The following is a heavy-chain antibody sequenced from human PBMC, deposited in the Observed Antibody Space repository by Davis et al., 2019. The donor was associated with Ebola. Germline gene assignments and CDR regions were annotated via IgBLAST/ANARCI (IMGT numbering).Heavy chain of an antibody. CDR1: GFTFSSYW. CDR2: IKQDGSEK. D-gene: IGHD4-23*01. V-gene: IGHV3-7*01. J-gene: IGHJ4*01. Sequence: GEFLKISCAASGFTFSSYWMSWVRQAPGKGLEWVANIKQDGSEKYYVDSVKGRFTISRDNAKNSLSLQMNGLRAEDTAVYYCARGPSTGNSFSYWGRGTLVTVSS. CDR3: ARGPSTGNSFSY.